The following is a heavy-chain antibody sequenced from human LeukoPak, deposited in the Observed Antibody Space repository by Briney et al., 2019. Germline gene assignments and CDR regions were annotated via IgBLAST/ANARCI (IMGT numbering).Heavy chain of an antibody. CDR2: IIAGGDT. CDR3: AKTRGISISGVVPLCDY. D-gene: IGHD3-3*01. J-gene: IGHJ4*02. V-gene: IGHV3-23*01. CDR1: GFTFSSYA. Sequence: GGSLRLSCAASGFTFSSYAMAWVRQAPGKGLEQGLEWVASIIAGGDTFYADSVKGRFTISRDNSRNTLYLQMNRLRAEDTAVYYCAKTRGISISGVVPLCDYWGQGTLVAVSS.